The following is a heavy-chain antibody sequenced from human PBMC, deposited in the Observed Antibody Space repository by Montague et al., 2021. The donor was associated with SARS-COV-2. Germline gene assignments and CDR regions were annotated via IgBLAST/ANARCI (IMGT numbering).Heavy chain of an antibody. CDR1: GGSISSYY. CDR3: ARRSLGYCSGGSCYSAFDP. Sequence: SETLSLTCTVSGGSISSYYWSWIRRPPGKGLEWIGYIYYSGSTNXXPSLKVRVTISVDTSKNQFSLQLSSVTAADTAVYYCARRSLGYCSGGSCYSAFDPWGQGALVTVSS. D-gene: IGHD2-15*01. V-gene: IGHV4-59*01. CDR2: IYYSGST. J-gene: IGHJ5*02.